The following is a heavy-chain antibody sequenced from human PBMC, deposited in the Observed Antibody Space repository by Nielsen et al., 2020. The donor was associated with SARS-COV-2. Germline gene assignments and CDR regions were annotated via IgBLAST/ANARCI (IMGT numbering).Heavy chain of an antibody. CDR3: ARGGMERYFDFLPLN. D-gene: IGHD3-9*01. CDR2: IYHSGST. CDR1: GGSISSSNW. V-gene: IGHV4-4*02. Sequence: SETLSLTCAVSGGSISSSNWWSWVRPPPGKGLEWIGEIYHSGSTNYNPSLKSRVTISVDKSKNQFSLKLSSVTAADTAVYYCARGGMERYFDFLPLNWGQGTLVTVSS. J-gene: IGHJ4*02.